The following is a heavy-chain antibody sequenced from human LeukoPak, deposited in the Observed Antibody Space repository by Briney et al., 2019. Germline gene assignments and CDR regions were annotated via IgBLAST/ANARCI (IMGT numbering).Heavy chain of an antibody. CDR2: MYLSGTT. J-gene: IGHJ4*02. V-gene: IGHV4-4*02. D-gene: IGHD3-22*01. CDR1: GSGFPFSNAW. Sequence: GSLRLSCAVFGSGFPFSNAWMSWVRQAPGKGLEWIGEMYLSGTTHSNPSVKSRVTISIDKSKNQFFLNLSSVTAADTAVYYCAGLVGRYSSGLYYYYFDYWGQGTLVTVSS. CDR3: AGLVGRYSSGLYYYYFDY.